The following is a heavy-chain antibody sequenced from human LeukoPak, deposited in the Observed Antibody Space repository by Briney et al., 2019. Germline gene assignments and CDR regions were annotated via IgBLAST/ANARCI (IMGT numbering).Heavy chain of an antibody. J-gene: IGHJ5*02. CDR3: ARVVATVTTTGSFDP. Sequence: PGGSLRLSCAASGFTFSSYSMNWVRQAPGKGLEWVSSISSSSSYIYYADSVKGRFTISRDNAKNSLYLQMNSLRAEDTAVYYCARVVATVTTTGSFDPWGQGTLVTVSP. CDR1: GFTFSSYS. D-gene: IGHD4-11*01. CDR2: ISSSSSYI. V-gene: IGHV3-21*01.